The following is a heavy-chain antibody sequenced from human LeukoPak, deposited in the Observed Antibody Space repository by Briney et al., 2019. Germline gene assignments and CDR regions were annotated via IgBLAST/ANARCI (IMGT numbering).Heavy chain of an antibody. Sequence: GRSLRLSCAASGFTFSSYSMNWVRQAPGKGLEWVSYISSSSSTIYYADSVKGRFTISRDNAKNSLYLQMNSLRDEDTAVYYCARDRALYYYDSSAPDYWGQGTLVTVSS. CDR2: ISSSSSTI. CDR3: ARDRALYYYDSSAPDY. CDR1: GFTFSSYS. V-gene: IGHV3-48*02. J-gene: IGHJ4*02. D-gene: IGHD3-22*01.